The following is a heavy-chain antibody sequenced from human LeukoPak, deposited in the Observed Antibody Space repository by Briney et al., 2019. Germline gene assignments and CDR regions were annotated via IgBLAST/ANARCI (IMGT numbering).Heavy chain of an antibody. Sequence: PGGSLRLSCGASGFTFSSYAMNWVRQAPGKGLEWVSTLSTGGGTAYYADSAQGRFTISRDNSKSTLYLQMNSLRAEDTAMYYCAKGTSWINPYYYMDVWGKGTTVTVSS. V-gene: IGHV3-23*01. CDR3: AKGTSWINPYYYMDV. J-gene: IGHJ6*03. CDR1: GFTFSSYA. CDR2: LSTGGGTA. D-gene: IGHD2-2*01.